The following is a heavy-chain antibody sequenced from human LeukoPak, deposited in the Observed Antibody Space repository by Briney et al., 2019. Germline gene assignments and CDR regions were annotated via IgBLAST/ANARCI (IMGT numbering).Heavy chain of an antibody. J-gene: IGHJ4*02. CDR2: IRTNTNGATA. CDR1: GFTFGEDA. CDR3: ARLIAVVVAASSYFDS. V-gene: IGHV3-49*03. Sequence: GRSLRLSCTASGFTFGEDAMSWFRQAPGKGLEWVGFIRTNTNGATAEYAASVKGRFSISRDDSKSIAYLQMNSLKTEDTAVFYCARLIAVVVAASSYFDSWGKETRVTVSS. D-gene: IGHD2-15*01.